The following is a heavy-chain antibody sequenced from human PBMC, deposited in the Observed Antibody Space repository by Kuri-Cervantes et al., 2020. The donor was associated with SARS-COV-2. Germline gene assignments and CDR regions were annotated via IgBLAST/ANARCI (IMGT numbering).Heavy chain of an antibody. V-gene: IGHV4-34*01. D-gene: IGHD3-3*01. CDR1: GGSFSGYS. J-gene: IGHJ4*02. CDR2: INHSGST. Sequence: ESLKISCAVYGGSFSGYSWSWIRQSPGKGLEWIGEINHSGSTNYNPSLKSRVTISVDTSKNQFSLRLSSVTAADTAVYYCARRRRNDSWSGYYPYYFDYWGQGTLVTVSS. CDR3: ARRRRNDSWSGYYPYYFDY.